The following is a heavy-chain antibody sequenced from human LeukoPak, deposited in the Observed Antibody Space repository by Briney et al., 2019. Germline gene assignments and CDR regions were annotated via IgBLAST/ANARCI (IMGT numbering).Heavy chain of an antibody. V-gene: IGHV3-30*03. CDR2: ISYDGSNK. CDR3: ARVHYFDY. CDR1: GFTFNTYN. J-gene: IGHJ4*02. Sequence: WGSLRLSCAVCGFTFNTYNMNGVRQAKGKGLEWVAGISYDGSNKYYADSVKGRFTISRDNSKNTVYMQMNRMRAEDTGVYDSARVHYFDYWGQGPLVTVSS.